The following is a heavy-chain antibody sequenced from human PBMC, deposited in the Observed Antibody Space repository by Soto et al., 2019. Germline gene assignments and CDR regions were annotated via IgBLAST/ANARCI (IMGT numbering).Heavy chain of an antibody. CDR1: GFTFSSYA. CDR3: AKVGPTLMVYAIYYYGMDV. J-gene: IGHJ6*02. D-gene: IGHD2-8*01. Sequence: PGGSLRLSCAASGFTFSSYAMSWVRQAPGKGLEWVSAISGSGGSTYYADSVKGRFTISRDNSKNTLYLQMNSLRAEDTAVYYCAKVGPTLMVYAIYYYGMDVWGQGTTVTVSS. V-gene: IGHV3-23*01. CDR2: ISGSGGST.